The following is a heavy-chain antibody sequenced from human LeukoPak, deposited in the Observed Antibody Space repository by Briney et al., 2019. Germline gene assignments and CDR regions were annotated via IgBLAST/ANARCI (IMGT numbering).Heavy chain of an antibody. CDR1: GFTFSSYG. V-gene: IGHV3-30*18. Sequence: GGSLRLSCAASGFTFSSYGMHWVRQAPGKGLEWVAVISYDGSNKYYADSVKGRFTISRDNSKNTLYLQMNSLRAEDTAVYYCAKGRSSGWYGPNDYWGQGTLVTVSS. J-gene: IGHJ4*02. CDR3: AKGRSSGWYGPNDY. CDR2: ISYDGSNK. D-gene: IGHD6-19*01.